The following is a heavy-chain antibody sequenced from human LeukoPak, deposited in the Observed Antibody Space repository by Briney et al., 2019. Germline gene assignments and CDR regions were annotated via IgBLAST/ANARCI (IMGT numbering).Heavy chain of an antibody. D-gene: IGHD3-10*01. CDR1: GYTPTELS. CDR3: ATERAGITMVRSWFDP. CDR2: FDPEDGET. Sequence: ASVKVSCKVSGYTPTELSMHWVRQAPGKGLEWMGGFDPEDGETIYAQKFQGRVTMTEDTSTDTAYMELSSLRSEDTAVYYCATERAGITMVRSWFDPWGQGTLVTVSS. J-gene: IGHJ5*02. V-gene: IGHV1-24*01.